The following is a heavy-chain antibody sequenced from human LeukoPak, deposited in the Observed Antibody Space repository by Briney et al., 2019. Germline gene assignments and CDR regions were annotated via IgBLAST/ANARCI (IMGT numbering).Heavy chain of an antibody. CDR2: IYYSGST. V-gene: IGHV4-39*07. CDR3: ARDHLGSGSSPYYYGMDV. J-gene: IGHJ6*02. CDR1: GGSISSSSYY. Sequence: SETLSLTCTVSGGSISSSSYYWGWIRQPPGKGLEWIGSIYYSGSTNYNPSLKSRVTISVDTSKNQFSLRLSSVTAADTAVYYCARDHLGSGSSPYYYGMDVWGQGTTVTVSS. D-gene: IGHD3-10*01.